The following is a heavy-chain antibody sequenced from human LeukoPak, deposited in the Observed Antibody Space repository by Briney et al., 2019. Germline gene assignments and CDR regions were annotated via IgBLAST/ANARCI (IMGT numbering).Heavy chain of an antibody. CDR3: ARERWDDAFDI. D-gene: IGHD1-26*01. CDR1: GFTFNSYA. Sequence: GGSLRLSCAASGFTFNSYAMHWVRQVPGKGLEWVAVIPYDGSNKYYADSVKGRFTISRDNSKNTLYLQMNSLRAEDTAVYYCARERWDDAFDIWGQGTMVTVSS. J-gene: IGHJ3*02. CDR2: IPYDGSNK. V-gene: IGHV3-30-3*01.